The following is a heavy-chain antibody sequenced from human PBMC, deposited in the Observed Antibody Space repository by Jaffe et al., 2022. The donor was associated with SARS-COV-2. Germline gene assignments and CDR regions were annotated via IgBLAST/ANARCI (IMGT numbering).Heavy chain of an antibody. V-gene: IGHV3-48*03. CDR2: ISSSGSTI. CDR1: GFTFSSYE. D-gene: IGHD4-17*01. Sequence: EVQLVESGGGLVQPGGSLRLSCAASGFTFSSYEMNWVRQAPGKGLEWVSYISSSGSTIYYADSVKGRFTISRDNAKNSLYLQMNSLRAEDTAVYYCARARGDYDWFDPWGQGTLVTVSS. J-gene: IGHJ5*02. CDR3: ARARGDYDWFDP.